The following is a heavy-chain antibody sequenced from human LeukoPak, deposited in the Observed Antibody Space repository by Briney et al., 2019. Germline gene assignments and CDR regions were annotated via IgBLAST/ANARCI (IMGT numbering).Heavy chain of an antibody. V-gene: IGHV4-34*01. Sequence: SETLSXTCTVSGGSFSTYYWSWIRQPPGKGLEWIGEINHSGSTNYNPSLKSRVTISVDTSKNQFSLKLRSVTAADTAVYYCARGPRRYLKALDYWGQGTLVTVSS. J-gene: IGHJ4*02. CDR3: ARGPRRYLKALDY. CDR1: GGSFSTYY. D-gene: IGHD2/OR15-2a*01. CDR2: INHSGST.